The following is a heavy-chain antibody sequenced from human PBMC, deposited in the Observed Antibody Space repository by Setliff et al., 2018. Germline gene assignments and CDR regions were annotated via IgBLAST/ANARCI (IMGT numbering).Heavy chain of an antibody. CDR2: INPHSGAI. V-gene: IGHV1-2*02. CDR3: ARDPRDTSYYYDTGAYYCDH. J-gene: IGHJ5*02. Sequence: ASVKVSCKASGYTFTAYYMHWVRQAPGQGLEWMGYINPHSGAIDYAQKFQGRVTMTRDTSISTAYLDLSRLTSDDTAVYFCARDPRDTSYYYDTGAYYCDHWGQGTLGTVSS. D-gene: IGHD3-22*01. CDR1: GYTFTAYY.